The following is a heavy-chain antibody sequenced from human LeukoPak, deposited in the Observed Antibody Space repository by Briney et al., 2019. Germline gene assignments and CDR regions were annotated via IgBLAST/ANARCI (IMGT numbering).Heavy chain of an antibody. CDR2: ISSSGGST. CDR3: AKALHSSSWFRATPYYYYMDV. V-gene: IGHV3-23*01. J-gene: IGHJ6*03. CDR1: GFTFSSYA. D-gene: IGHD6-13*01. Sequence: GGSLRLSCAASGFTFSSYAMSWVRQAPGKGLEWVSAISSSGGSTYYADSVKGRFTISRDNSKNTLYLQMNSLRAEDTAVYYCAKALHSSSWFRATPYYYYMDVWGKGTTVTVSS.